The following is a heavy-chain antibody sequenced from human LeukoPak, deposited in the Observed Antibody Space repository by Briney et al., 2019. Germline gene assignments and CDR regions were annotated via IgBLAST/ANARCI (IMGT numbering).Heavy chain of an antibody. Sequence: PSETLSLTCTVSGASVTNYHWSWVRQPAGKGLEWIGRLMTSGYTDYNPSLKSRVTISVDKSMNQFSLRLTSVTPADTAVYYCASVEIPATGASDYWGQGTLVTVSS. CDR1: GASVTNYH. V-gene: IGHV4-4*07. CDR2: LMTSGYT. D-gene: IGHD1-14*01. CDR3: ASVEIPATGASDY. J-gene: IGHJ4*02.